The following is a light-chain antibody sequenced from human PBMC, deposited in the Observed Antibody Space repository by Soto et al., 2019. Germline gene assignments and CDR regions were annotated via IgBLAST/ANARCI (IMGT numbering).Light chain of an antibody. CDR1: SSNIGAGYD. CDR3: QSYDTNLSAWV. V-gene: IGLV1-40*01. Sequence: QSVLTQPPSVSGAPGQRVTISCTGSSSNIGAGYDVHWYQHLPGTAPKLLIYGNNNWPSGVPDRFSGSTSGTSASLASTGLQAEDEADYYCQSYDTNLSAWVFGGGTKLTVL. J-gene: IGLJ3*02. CDR2: GNN.